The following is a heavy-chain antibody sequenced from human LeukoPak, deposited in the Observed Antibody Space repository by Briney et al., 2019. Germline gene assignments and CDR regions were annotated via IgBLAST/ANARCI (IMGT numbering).Heavy chain of an antibody. D-gene: IGHD3-9*01. CDR2: IYYSGST. CDR3: ARCHDILTGYYRPYNWFDP. J-gene: IGHJ5*02. Sequence: SETLSLTCTVSGGSISSGGYYWSWIRQHPGKGLEWIGYIYYSGSTYYNPSLKSRVTISVDTSKNQFSLKLSSVTAADTAVYYCARCHDILTGYYRPYNWFDPWGQGTLVTVSS. V-gene: IGHV4-31*03. CDR1: GGSISSGGYY.